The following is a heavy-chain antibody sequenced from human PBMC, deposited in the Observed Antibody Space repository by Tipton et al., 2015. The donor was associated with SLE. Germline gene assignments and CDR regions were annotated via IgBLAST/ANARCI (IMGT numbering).Heavy chain of an antibody. Sequence: QLVQSGAEVKKPGASVKVSCKASGYTFTRLTAHWVRQAPGQGLEWMGCINTNNGNPTYAQGFTGRFVFSVDTSVSTTYLQIGSLKAEDTAMYYCAKNERVASLAEVLDIWGRGTMVSVSS. CDR3: AKNERVASLAEVLDI. CDR1: GYTFTRLT. CDR2: INTNNGNP. D-gene: IGHD5-12*01. V-gene: IGHV7-4-1*01. J-gene: IGHJ3*02.